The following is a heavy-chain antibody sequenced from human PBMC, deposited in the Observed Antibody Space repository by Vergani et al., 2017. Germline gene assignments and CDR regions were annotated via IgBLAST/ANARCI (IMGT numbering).Heavy chain of an antibody. Sequence: EVQLVESGGGLVKPGGSLRLSCAASGFTFSSYSMNWVRQAPGKGLEWVSSISSSSSYIYYADSVKGRFTISRDNAKNSLYLQMNSVRAEDTAVYYCARERGSRNYMDVWGKGKTVTVS. V-gene: IGHV3-21*01. CDR2: ISSSSSYI. CDR3: ARERGSRNYMDV. CDR1: GFTFSSYS. J-gene: IGHJ6*03. D-gene: IGHD3-10*01.